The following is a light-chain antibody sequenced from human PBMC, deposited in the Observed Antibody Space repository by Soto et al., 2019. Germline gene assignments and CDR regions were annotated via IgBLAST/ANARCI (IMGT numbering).Light chain of an antibody. CDR3: QHTTDFT. Sequence: EIVLTQSPGTLSLSPGERATLSCRASQSVTSNHLAWYQQKPGQAPRLLIYGASTRATDIPDRFSGSGSGTDFTLTITGLQPDDLGTYYCQHTTDFTFGQGTKVEIK. CDR2: GAS. CDR1: QSVTSNH. V-gene: IGKV3-20*01. J-gene: IGKJ2*01.